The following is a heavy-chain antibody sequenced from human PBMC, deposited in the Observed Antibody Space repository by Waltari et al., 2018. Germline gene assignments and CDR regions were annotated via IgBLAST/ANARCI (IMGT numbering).Heavy chain of an antibody. CDR2: IYYSGST. D-gene: IGHD4-17*01. CDR1: GGSISSYY. J-gene: IGHJ4*02. V-gene: IGHV4-59*01. CDR3: ARTYGDYFDY. Sequence: QVQLQESGPGLVKPSETLSLTCTVSGGSISSYYWRWLRQPPGKGLEWIGYIYYSGSTNYNPSLKSRVTISVDTSKNQFSLKLSSVTAADTAVYYCARTYGDYFDYWGQGTLVTVSS.